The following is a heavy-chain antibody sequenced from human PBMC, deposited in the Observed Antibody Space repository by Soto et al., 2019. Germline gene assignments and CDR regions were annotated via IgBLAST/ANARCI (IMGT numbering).Heavy chain of an antibody. D-gene: IGHD2-15*01. CDR1: GFTFSSSG. CDR2: IWYDGNTK. V-gene: IGHV3-33*01. Sequence: GGSLRLSCAASGFTFSSSGMHWVRQAPGKGLEWVEIIWYDGNTKYYADSVKGRFTISRDNSKNTLYLQMNSLRAEDTAVYYCARAGGSLTYYYYGMDVWGQGTTVTVSS. J-gene: IGHJ6*02. CDR3: ARAGGSLTYYYYGMDV.